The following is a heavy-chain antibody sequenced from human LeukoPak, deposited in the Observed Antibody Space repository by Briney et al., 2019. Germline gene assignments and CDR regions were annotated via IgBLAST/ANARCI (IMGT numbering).Heavy chain of an antibody. D-gene: IGHD2-15*01. CDR1: GFTFSSYE. Sequence: PGGSLRLSCAASGFTFSSYEMNWVRQAPGKGLEWVSYISSSGSTIYYADSVKGRFTISRDNAKNSLYLQMNSLRAEDTAVYYCARGPDIVVVVAAAYFDYWGQGTLVTVSS. CDR3: ARGPDIVVVVAAAYFDY. J-gene: IGHJ4*02. CDR2: ISSSGSTI. V-gene: IGHV3-48*03.